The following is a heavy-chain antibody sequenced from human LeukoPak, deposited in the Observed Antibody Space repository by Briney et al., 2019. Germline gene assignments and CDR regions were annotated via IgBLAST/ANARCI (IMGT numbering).Heavy chain of an antibody. J-gene: IGHJ4*02. CDR1: GGSTSSYY. CDR2: IYYSGST. D-gene: IGHD6-19*01. Sequence: SETLSLTCTVSGGSTSSYYWSWIRQPPGKGLEWIGYIYYSGSTNYNPSLKSRVTISVDTSKNQFSLKLSSVTAADTAVYYCARVERSSGWYLYYWGQGTLVTVSS. V-gene: IGHV4-59*01. CDR3: ARVERSSGWYLYY.